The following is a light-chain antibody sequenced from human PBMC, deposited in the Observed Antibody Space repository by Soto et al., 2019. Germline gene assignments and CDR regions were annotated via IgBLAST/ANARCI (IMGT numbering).Light chain of an antibody. CDR1: QSISSNY. CDR2: DGS. V-gene: IGKV3D-20*02. CDR3: QQRYNSPLT. J-gene: IGKJ1*01. Sequence: EIEMTQSPSSLSAYQGDRGTISCRASQSISSNYLAWYQQKPGQAPGLLIYDGSSRETGIPASFSGSGFGTDFTLTIASLEPEDFAAYFCQQRYNSPLTFGQGTKVDIK.